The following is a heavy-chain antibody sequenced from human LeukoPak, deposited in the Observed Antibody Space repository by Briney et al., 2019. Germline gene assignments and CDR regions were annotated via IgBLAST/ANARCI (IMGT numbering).Heavy chain of an antibody. D-gene: IGHD2-15*01. Sequence: GASVKVSCKTSGYTFTDYGMHWVRQAPGQRLEWMAWINAGNGDAKYSQKFQGRVTITRDTSASTAYMELSSLRSEDTGVYYCATAILGYCSGGSCYLRAWFDPWGQGTLVTVSS. CDR3: ATAILGYCSGGSCYLRAWFDP. J-gene: IGHJ5*02. CDR2: INAGNGDA. CDR1: GYTFTDYG. V-gene: IGHV1-3*01.